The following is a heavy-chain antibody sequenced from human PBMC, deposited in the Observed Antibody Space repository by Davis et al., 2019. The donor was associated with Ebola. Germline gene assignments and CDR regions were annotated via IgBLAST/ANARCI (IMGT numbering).Heavy chain of an antibody. CDR3: ARDLGRYDDH. V-gene: IGHV1-69*04. CDR2: IIPMVGTA. J-gene: IGHJ4*02. D-gene: IGHD1-26*01. CDR1: GCTFLTYD. Sequence: SSVTVSCKASGCTFLTYDLNSVRQAPGQGLEWMGRIIPMVGTATYAQKFQGRVTITADKSTSTAYMEMSGLRSEDTAVYYCARDLGRYDDHWGQGTLVTVSS.